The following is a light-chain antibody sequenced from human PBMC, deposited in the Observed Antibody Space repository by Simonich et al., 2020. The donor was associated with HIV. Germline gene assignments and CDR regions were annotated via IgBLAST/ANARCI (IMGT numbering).Light chain of an antibody. CDR2: KAS. CDR1: QIITSW. Sequence: DIQMTQSPSTLSASVGDRVTITCRASQIITSWGAWYQQKPGKAPKLLIYKASTLERGVPSRCSGSGSGTEFTLTINSLQPDDFATYYCHQYNGYSNTFDQGTKLEIK. CDR3: HQYNGYSNT. V-gene: IGKV1-5*03. J-gene: IGKJ2*01.